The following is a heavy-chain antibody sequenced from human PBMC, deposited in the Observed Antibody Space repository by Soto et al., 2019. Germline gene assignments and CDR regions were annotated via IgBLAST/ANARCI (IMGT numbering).Heavy chain of an antibody. Sequence: SETLSLTCTVSGASISSAAYYWSWIRQRPGEGLEWIGFISYSGYTFQNPSLKSRLLLSVATSKNQFSLELSFVTAADTAVYYCARGPTPSWSSYRFSYFDSWGPRSLVTVSS. J-gene: IGHJ4*01. V-gene: IGHV4-31*03. CDR1: GASISSAAYY. D-gene: IGHD3-16*02. CDR2: ISYSGYT. CDR3: ARGPTPSWSSYRFSYFDS.